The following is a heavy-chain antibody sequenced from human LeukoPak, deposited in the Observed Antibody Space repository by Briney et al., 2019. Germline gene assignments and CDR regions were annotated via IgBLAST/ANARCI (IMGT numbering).Heavy chain of an antibody. CDR1: GFTFDDYG. J-gene: IGHJ4*02. V-gene: IGHV3-20*04. D-gene: IGHD6-13*01. Sequence: GGSLRLSCAASGFTFDDYGMRWVRQAPGKGLEWVSDINWNGGSTGYADSAKGRFTISRDNAKNSLYLQMNSLRAEDTALYYCAKDIGIAAAGGGEFDYWGQGTLVTVSS. CDR3: AKDIGIAAAGGGEFDY. CDR2: INWNGGST.